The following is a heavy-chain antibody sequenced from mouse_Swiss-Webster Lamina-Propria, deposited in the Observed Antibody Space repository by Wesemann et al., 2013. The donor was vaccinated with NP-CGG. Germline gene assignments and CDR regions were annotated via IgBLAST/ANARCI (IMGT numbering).Heavy chain of an antibody. Sequence: EYAGYISYSGSTYYNPSLKSRISITRDTSKNQYYLQLNSVTTEDTATYYCARYRKGYPYAMDYWGQGTSVTVSS. V-gene: IGHV3-8*02. D-gene: IGHD2-2*01. CDR2: ISYSGST. J-gene: IGHJ4*01. CDR3: ARYRKGYPYAMDY.